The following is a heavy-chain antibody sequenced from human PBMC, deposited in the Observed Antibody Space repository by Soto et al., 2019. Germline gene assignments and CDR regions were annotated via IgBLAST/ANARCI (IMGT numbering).Heavy chain of an antibody. CDR1: GYTFTSYG. Sequence: QVQLVQSGAEVKKPGASVKVSCKASGYTFTSYGISWVRQAPGQGLEWMGWISAYNGNTNYAQKLQGRVTMITDSSTSTAYMELRSLRSDDTAVYYCARGSYYDSSGYGGRAFDYWGQGTLVTVSS. CDR3: ARGSYYDSSGYGGRAFDY. CDR2: ISAYNGNT. J-gene: IGHJ4*02. D-gene: IGHD3-22*01. V-gene: IGHV1-18*01.